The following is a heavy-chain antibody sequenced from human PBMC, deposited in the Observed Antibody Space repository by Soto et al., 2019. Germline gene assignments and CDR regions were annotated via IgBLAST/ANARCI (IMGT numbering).Heavy chain of an antibody. Sequence: GSGPTLVNPTQTLTLTCTFSGFSLSTSGMCVSWIRQPPGKALEWLARIDWDDDKYYSTSLKTRLTISKDTSKNQVVLTMTNMDPVDTATYYCARIDVLLWFGESYYMDVWGKGTTVTVSS. CDR1: GFSLSTSGMC. V-gene: IGHV2-70*11. CDR2: IDWDDDK. CDR3: ARIDVLLWFGESYYMDV. J-gene: IGHJ6*03. D-gene: IGHD3-10*01.